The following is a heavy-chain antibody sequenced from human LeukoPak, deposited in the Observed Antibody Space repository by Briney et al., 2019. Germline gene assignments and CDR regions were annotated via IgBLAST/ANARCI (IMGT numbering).Heavy chain of an antibody. V-gene: IGHV3-30*18. Sequence: PGRSLRLSCAASGFTFSSYGMHWVRQAPGKGLEGVAVISYDGSNKYYADSVKGRFTISRDNSKNTLYLQMNSLRAEDTAVYYCAKSITGTTSSPHGPWGQGTLVTVSS. CDR3: AKSITGTTSSPHGP. J-gene: IGHJ5*02. D-gene: IGHD1-20*01. CDR2: ISYDGSNK. CDR1: GFTFSSYG.